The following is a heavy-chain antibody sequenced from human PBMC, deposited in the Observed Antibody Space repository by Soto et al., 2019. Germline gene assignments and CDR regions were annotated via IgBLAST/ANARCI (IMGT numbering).Heavy chain of an antibody. CDR3: AKYAFVGFLEWGNWFDL. Sequence: QVQLLESGGGVVQPGRSLRLSCAASGFTFSSYGMHWVRQAPGKGLEWVAVISYDGSNKYYADSVKGRFTISRDNSKNTLYLQMNSLRAEDTAVYYCAKYAFVGFLEWGNWFDLWGQGTLVTVSS. D-gene: IGHD3-3*01. CDR2: ISYDGSNK. J-gene: IGHJ5*02. CDR1: GFTFSSYG. V-gene: IGHV3-30*18.